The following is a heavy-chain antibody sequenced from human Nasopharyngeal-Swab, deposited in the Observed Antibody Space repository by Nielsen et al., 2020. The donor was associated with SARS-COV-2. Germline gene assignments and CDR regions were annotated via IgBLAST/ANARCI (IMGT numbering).Heavy chain of an antibody. CDR3: TRVVVGCSSTSCHPYYFDY. CDR2: IRSKACGGTT. D-gene: IGHD2-2*01. Sequence: WIRQPPGKGLEWVGFIRSKACGGTTEYAASVKGRFTISRDDSKSIAYLQMNSLKTEDTAVYYCTRVVVGCSSTSCHPYYFDYWGQGTLVTV. J-gene: IGHJ4*02. V-gene: IGHV3-49*02.